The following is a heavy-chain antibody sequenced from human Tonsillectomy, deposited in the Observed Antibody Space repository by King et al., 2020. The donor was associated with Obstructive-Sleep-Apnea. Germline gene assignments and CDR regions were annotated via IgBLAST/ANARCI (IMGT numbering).Heavy chain of an antibody. V-gene: IGHV3-30*04. Sequence: VQLVESGGGVVQPGRSLRLSCAASGFTFSSYTMHWVRQAPGKGLEWVAIISYDGSTKYYADSVKGRFTISRDNSKNTLYLQMNSLRAEDTAVYYCARDNKDYDYVWGSYRPHDYWGQGTLVTVSS. D-gene: IGHD3-16*02. CDR2: ISYDGSTK. CDR1: GFTFSSYT. CDR3: ARDNKDYDYVWGSYRPHDY. J-gene: IGHJ4*02.